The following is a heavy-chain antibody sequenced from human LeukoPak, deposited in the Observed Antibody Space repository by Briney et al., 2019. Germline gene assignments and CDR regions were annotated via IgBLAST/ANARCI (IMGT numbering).Heavy chain of an antibody. V-gene: IGHV3-53*01. J-gene: IGHJ6*03. CDR3: GRRGMTTVTYYYMDV. CDR1: GLTVSINY. D-gene: IGHD4-17*01. Sequence: GGSLRLSCAASGLTVSINYMNWVRQAPGKGLEWVSVIYFGDSPYYADSVKGRFTVSRDDSKNTLYLQMNSLRAEDTAVYYCGRRGMTTVTYYYMDVWGKGTTVTVSS. CDR2: IYFGDSP.